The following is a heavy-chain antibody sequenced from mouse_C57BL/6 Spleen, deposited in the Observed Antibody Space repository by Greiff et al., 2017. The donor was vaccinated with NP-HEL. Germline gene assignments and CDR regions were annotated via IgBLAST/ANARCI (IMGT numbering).Heavy chain of an antibody. CDR1: GFTFSDFY. Sequence: EVMLVESGGGLVQSGRSLRLSCATSGFTFSDFYMEWVRQAPGKGLEWIAASRNKANDYTTEYSASVKGRFIVSRDTSQSILYLQMNALRAEDTAIYYCARDDYDDGWFAYWGQGTLVTVSA. CDR2: SRNKANDYTT. D-gene: IGHD2-4*01. CDR3: ARDDYDDGWFAY. J-gene: IGHJ3*01. V-gene: IGHV7-1*01.